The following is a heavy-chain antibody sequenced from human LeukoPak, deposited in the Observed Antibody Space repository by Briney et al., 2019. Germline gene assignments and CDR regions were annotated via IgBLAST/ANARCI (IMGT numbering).Heavy chain of an antibody. CDR2: INHSGST. J-gene: IGHJ6*03. V-gene: IGHV4-34*01. CDR1: GGSFSGYY. D-gene: IGHD2-2*02. CDR3: ARTRPDIVVVPAAISQRGYYYYYYYMDV. Sequence: SSETLSLTCAVCGGSFSGYYWSWLRQPPGKGLEWIGEINHSGSTNYNPSLKSRVTISVDTSKNQFSLKLSSVTAADTAVYYCARTRPDIVVVPAAISQRGYYYYYYYMDVWGKGTTVTVSS.